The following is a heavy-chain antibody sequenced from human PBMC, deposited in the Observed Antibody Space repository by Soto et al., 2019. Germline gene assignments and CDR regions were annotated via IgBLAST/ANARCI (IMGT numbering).Heavy chain of an antibody. V-gene: IGHV3-11*01. Sequence: QVQLAESGGDLVKPGGSLRLSCAGSGYNFSDHYMSWVRQAPGKGLEWVSHISSSGSTIYNADSVNGRFTISRDNTKKVLYLQMNSLRVEDTAVYFCARTSHLGAGMDVWGQGTTVTVSS. CDR3: ARTSHLGAGMDV. J-gene: IGHJ6*02. CDR1: GYNFSDHY. D-gene: IGHD3-10*01. CDR2: ISSSGSTI.